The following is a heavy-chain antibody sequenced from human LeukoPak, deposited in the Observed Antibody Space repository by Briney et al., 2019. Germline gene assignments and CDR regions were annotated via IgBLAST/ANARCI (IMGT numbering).Heavy chain of an antibody. CDR3: ARARENYYGSSGYSPDY. CDR2: IIPIFGTA. V-gene: IGHV1-69*13. Sequence: SVKVSCKASGGTFSSYAISWVRQAPGQGLEWMGGIIPIFGTANYAQKFQGRVTITADESTSTAYMELSSLRSEDTAVYYCARARENYYGSSGYSPDYWGQGTLVTVSS. J-gene: IGHJ4*02. CDR1: GGTFSSYA. D-gene: IGHD3-22*01.